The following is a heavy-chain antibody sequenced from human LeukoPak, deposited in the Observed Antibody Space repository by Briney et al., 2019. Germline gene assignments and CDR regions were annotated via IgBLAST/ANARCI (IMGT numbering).Heavy chain of an antibody. CDR3: ARTGPISAYYYYYYMDV. D-gene: IGHD1-14*01. V-gene: IGHV1-2*02. Sequence: ASVKVSCKASGYTFTGYYMHWVRQAPGQGLEWMGWINPNSGGTNYAQKFQGRVTMTRDTSISTAYMEMSRLRSDDTAVYYCARTGPISAYYYYYYMDVWGKGTTVTISS. J-gene: IGHJ6*03. CDR2: INPNSGGT. CDR1: GYTFTGYY.